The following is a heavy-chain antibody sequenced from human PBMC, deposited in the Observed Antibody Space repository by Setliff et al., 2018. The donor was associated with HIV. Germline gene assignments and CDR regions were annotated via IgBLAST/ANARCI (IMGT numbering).Heavy chain of an antibody. CDR1: GASVSMPGW. Sequence: SETLSLTCTVIGASVSMPGWWGWVRQSPGKRLEWIGEVSDGGTKYNPSLQGRATTSVDRSKNQFSLELRSVTAADTAVYYCARSKTFYDFWGGYYTHGAFKIWGLGTMVTVSS. J-gene: IGHJ3*02. D-gene: IGHD3-3*01. CDR3: ARSKTFYDFWGGYYTHGAFKI. CDR2: VSDGGT. V-gene: IGHV4-4*02.